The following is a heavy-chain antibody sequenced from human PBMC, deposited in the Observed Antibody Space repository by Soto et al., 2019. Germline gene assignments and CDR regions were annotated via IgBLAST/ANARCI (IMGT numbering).Heavy chain of an antibody. V-gene: IGHV1-18*01. D-gene: IGHD3-22*01. Sequence: QAQMVQSGAEVKKPGASVKVSCRTSGYTFTTYGVSWVRQAPGQGLEWMGWTSGNNGDLTYAERLTGRLTMTTDTATSTAYMELRSLPPEDTAVYYCSQDVGLLRLCSNTSGYLAAWGQGTLVTVSS. J-gene: IGHJ4*02. CDR3: SQDVGLLRLCSNTSGYLAA. CDR1: GYTFTTYG. CDR2: TSGNNGDL.